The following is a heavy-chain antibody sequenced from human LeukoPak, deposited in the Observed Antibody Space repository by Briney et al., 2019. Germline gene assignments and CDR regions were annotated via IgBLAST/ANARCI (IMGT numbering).Heavy chain of an antibody. CDR1: GFTFDDYA. J-gene: IGHJ4*02. V-gene: IGHV3-9*01. D-gene: IGHD1-7*01. CDR3: VFEFKGQAGTTAFDH. Sequence: TGRSLRLSCAASGFTFDDYAMHWVRLAPGKGLEWVSGISWKGDKIDYGDSVKGRFTISRDNAKNSLYLQMNSLGAQDTALYYCVFEFKGQAGTTAFDHWGQGTPVTVSS. CDR2: ISWKGDKI.